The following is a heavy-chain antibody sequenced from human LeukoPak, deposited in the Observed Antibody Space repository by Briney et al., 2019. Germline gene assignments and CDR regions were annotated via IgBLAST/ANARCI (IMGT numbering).Heavy chain of an antibody. CDR3: AKDGYYYGSGRDYMDV. CDR2: IYTGGST. V-gene: IGHV3-66*01. Sequence: PGGSLRLSCAASGFSVSSNYMSWVRQAPGKGLEWVSVIYTGGSTHYADSVKGRFTISRDNSKNTLYLQMNSLRAEDTAVYYCAKDGYYYGSGRDYMDVWGKGTTVTVSS. D-gene: IGHD3-10*01. CDR1: GFSVSSNY. J-gene: IGHJ6*03.